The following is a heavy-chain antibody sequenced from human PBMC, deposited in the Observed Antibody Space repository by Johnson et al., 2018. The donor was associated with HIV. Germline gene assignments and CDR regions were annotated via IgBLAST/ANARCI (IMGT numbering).Heavy chain of an antibody. CDR3: ARDSGSYQGAFDI. V-gene: IGHV3-38*03. D-gene: IGHD1-26*01. CDR2: ISGGST. J-gene: IGHJ3*02. Sequence: VQLVESGGGVVQPGGSLRLSCAASGFTVTSNELSWVRQAPGKGLEWVSSISGGSTSYADSVKCRFTISRDNSKNSLYLKMNSLRVGDTAVYYCARDSGSYQGAFDIWGQGTMVTVSS. CDR1: GFTVTSNE.